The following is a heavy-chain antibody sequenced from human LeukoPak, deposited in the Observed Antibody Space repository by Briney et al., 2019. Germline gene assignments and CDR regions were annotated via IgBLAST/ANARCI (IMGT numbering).Heavy chain of an antibody. J-gene: IGHJ4*02. CDR2: IYYSGST. CDR1: GGSISSYY. D-gene: IGHD3-3*01. V-gene: IGHV4-59*01. Sequence: SETLSLTCTVSGGSISSYYWSWIRQPPGKGLEWIGYIYYSGSTNYNPSLKSRVTISVDTSKNQFSLKLSSVTAADTAVYYCARVRDDFWNFDYWGQGTLVTVSS. CDR3: ARVRDDFWNFDY.